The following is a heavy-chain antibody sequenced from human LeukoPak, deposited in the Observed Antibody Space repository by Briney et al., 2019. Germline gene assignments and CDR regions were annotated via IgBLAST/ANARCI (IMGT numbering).Heavy chain of an antibody. V-gene: IGHV3-23*01. CDR1: GFTFSSYV. D-gene: IGHD3-10*01. CDR2: ISGGGSST. CDR3: AKDRGGKSWPVFDS. Sequence: GGSLRLSCAASGFTFSSYVMNWVRQAPGKGLEWVSTISGGGSSTYYADSVKGRFTISRDSSKNTLYLQMNSLRAEDTAVYYCAKDRGGKSWPVFDSWGQGTLVIVSS. J-gene: IGHJ4*02.